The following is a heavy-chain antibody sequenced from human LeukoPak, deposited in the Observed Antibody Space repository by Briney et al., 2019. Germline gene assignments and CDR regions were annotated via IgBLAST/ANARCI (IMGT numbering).Heavy chain of an antibody. Sequence: GASVKVSCKASGGTFSSYAISWVRQAPGQGLEWMGRTIPILGIANYAQKFQGRVTITADKSTSTAYMELSSLRSEDTAVYYCARDIVVVVAATEDAFDIWGQGTMVTVSS. V-gene: IGHV1-69*04. CDR1: GGTFSSYA. D-gene: IGHD2-15*01. CDR3: ARDIVVVVAATEDAFDI. J-gene: IGHJ3*02. CDR2: TIPILGIA.